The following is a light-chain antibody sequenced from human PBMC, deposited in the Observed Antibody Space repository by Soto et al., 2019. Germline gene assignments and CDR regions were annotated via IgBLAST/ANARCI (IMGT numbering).Light chain of an antibody. CDR2: GNP. J-gene: IGLJ1*01. CDR1: SYNIGADYE. Sequence: QSVLTQPPSVSGAPGQRVIISCTGGSYNIGADYEVHWYQQLPGTTPKLLIYGNPNRPSGVPDRFSGSKSGSSASLAITGLQAEDEDEYYCQSYDNTLRGCVFGNGTKLTVL. V-gene: IGLV1-40*01. CDR3: QSYDNTLRGCV.